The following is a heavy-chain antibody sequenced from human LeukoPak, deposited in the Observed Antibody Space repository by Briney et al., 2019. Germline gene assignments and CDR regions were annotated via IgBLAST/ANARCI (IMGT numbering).Heavy chain of an antibody. V-gene: IGHV4-59*08. J-gene: IGHJ4*02. D-gene: IGHD3-9*01. Sequence: XETLSLTCTVSGASMSDYYWSWIRQPPGKGLEWIGYIYYTGSTNYNPSLKSRVTMSVDTSKNQISLKLSSVTAADSAVYYCVRRVRYFGQNDYWGQGTLVTVSS. CDR2: IYYTGST. CDR1: GASMSDYY. CDR3: VRRVRYFGQNDY.